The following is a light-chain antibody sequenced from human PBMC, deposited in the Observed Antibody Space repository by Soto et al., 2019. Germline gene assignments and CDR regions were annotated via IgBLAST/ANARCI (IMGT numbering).Light chain of an antibody. V-gene: IGKV1-8*01. CDR3: QQYNSYSGT. J-gene: IGKJ4*01. CDR2: DAS. Sequence: AIRMTQSPSSLSASTGDRVTITCRASQGISSYLAWYQQKPGKAPKLLIYDASSLESGVPSRFSGSGSGTEFTLTISSLQPDDFATYYCQQYNSYSGTFGGGTKVDIK. CDR1: QGISSY.